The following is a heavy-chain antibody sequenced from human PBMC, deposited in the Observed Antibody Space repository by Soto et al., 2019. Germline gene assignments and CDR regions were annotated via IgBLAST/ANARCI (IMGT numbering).Heavy chain of an antibody. CDR2: TYYRSNWSN. J-gene: IGHJ6*04. Sequence: SQTLSLTCTMSGDSVSSNSASWNWIRQSPSRGLEWLGRTYYRSNWSNDCAGSVKSQKTINPDTSKNQFSLKLYSVTPEDTAVYYCAIFSWFRVMAVGGKGTQVTVPP. CDR1: GDSVSSNSAS. CDR3: AIFSWFRVMAV. V-gene: IGHV6-1*01. D-gene: IGHD3-10*01.